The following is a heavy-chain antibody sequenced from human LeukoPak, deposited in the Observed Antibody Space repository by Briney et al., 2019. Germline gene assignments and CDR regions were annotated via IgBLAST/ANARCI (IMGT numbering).Heavy chain of an antibody. Sequence: GGSLRLSCAASGFTFSSYSMSWVRQAPGKGLEWVSLISSNSDYIYYADSVKGRFTASRDNAKNSLYLQMNSLRAEDTAVYYCARGGTTFEHWGQGTLVTVSS. V-gene: IGHV3-21*01. J-gene: IGHJ4*02. D-gene: IGHD1-1*01. CDR3: ARGGTTFEH. CDR1: GFTFSSYS. CDR2: ISSNSDYI.